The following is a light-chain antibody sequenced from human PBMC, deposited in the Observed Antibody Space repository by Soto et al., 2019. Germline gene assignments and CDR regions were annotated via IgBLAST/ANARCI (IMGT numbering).Light chain of an antibody. Sequence: EIVLTQSPATLSLSPGERDTLSCRASQTVSNFLGWYQQKPGQAPRLLICDASSRATGIPARFSGSGSGTDFTLTISSLEPEDFAIYYCQQRSKRHLTFGQGTGLEIK. J-gene: IGKJ5*01. CDR2: DAS. CDR1: QTVSNF. CDR3: QQRSKRHLT. V-gene: IGKV3-11*01.